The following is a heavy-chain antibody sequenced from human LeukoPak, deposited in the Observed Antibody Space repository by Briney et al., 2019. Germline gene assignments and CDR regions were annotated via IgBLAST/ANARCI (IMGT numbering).Heavy chain of an antibody. V-gene: IGHV4-34*01. CDR1: GGSFSGYY. CDR3: ARGHQGYYYGSSGYLRY. Sequence: PSETLSLTCAVYGGSFSGYYWSWIRQPPGKGLEWIGEINHSGSTNYNPSLKSRVTISVDTSKNQFSLKLSSVTAADTAVYYCARGHQGYYYGSSGYLRYWGQGTLVTVSS. J-gene: IGHJ4*02. CDR2: INHSGST. D-gene: IGHD3-22*01.